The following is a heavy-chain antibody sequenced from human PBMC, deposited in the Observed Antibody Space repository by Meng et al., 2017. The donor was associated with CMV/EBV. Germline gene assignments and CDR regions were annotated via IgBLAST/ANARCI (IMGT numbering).Heavy chain of an antibody. Sequence: SETLSLTCSVSGVSITSFYWTWVRQAPGKGLEWIGYVSYSGNTNYNPSFRSRVTISRETSRNQFSLHLTSVTAADTAVYFCARDAYNSFDSWGLGTRVTVSS. CDR2: VSYSGNT. V-gene: IGHV4-59*01. CDR1: GVSITSFY. D-gene: IGHD5-24*01. CDR3: ARDAYNSFDS. J-gene: IGHJ4*02.